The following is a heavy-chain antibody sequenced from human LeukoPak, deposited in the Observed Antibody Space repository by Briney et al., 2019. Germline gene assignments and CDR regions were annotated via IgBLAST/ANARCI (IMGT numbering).Heavy chain of an antibody. CDR1: GFTFSDYY. D-gene: IGHD3-3*01. Sequence: GGSLRLSCAASGFTFSDYYMSWIRQAPGKGLEWISKIDNSGSIKYYDDSVKGRFAISRDNTAHSVHLQLNTLRVEDTAVYYCARVRTIYGVILNQFDSWGQGTLVTVSP. J-gene: IGHJ4*02. CDR3: ARVRTIYGVILNQFDS. CDR2: IDNSGSIK. V-gene: IGHV3-11*04.